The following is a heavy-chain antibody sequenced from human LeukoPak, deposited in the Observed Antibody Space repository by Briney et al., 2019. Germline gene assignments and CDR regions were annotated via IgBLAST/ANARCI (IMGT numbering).Heavy chain of an antibody. V-gene: IGHV3-30*02. Sequence: GGSLRLSCAASGFIFSSYGMHWVRQAPGKGLEWVTFIRYDGSNRYYADSVKGRFTISRDNSKNTLYLQMNSLRAEDTAVYCCAKDRGYTSSWSAFDYWGQGTLVTVSS. CDR3: AKDRGYTSSWSAFDY. CDR2: IRYDGSNR. D-gene: IGHD6-13*01. J-gene: IGHJ4*02. CDR1: GFIFSSYG.